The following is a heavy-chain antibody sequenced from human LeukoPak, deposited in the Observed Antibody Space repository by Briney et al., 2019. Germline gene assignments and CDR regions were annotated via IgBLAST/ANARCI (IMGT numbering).Heavy chain of an antibody. Sequence: ASVKVSCKASGYTFSGYYIHWVRQAPGQGLEWMGGIIPIFGTANYAQKFQGRVTITADGSTSTAYMELSSLRSEDTAVYYCARGLGNWNYEQGYFDYWGQGTLVTVSS. V-gene: IGHV1-69*01. D-gene: IGHD1-7*01. CDR3: ARGLGNWNYEQGYFDY. J-gene: IGHJ4*02. CDR1: GYTFSGYY. CDR2: IIPIFGTA.